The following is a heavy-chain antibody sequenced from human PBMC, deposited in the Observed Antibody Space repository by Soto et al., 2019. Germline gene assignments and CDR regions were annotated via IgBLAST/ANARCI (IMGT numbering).Heavy chain of an antibody. D-gene: IGHD3-16*01. CDR1: GYTFTTYY. CDR3: ASPLSDGSLYV. CDR2: INPGGGTI. Sequence: QVQLVQSGAEVKKPGASVKVSCKASGYTFTTYYIHWVRQVPGQGPEWMGMINPGGGTISYAQRFQGRVTMTTDTSTSTVYMELSSLRYEDTAVYYCASPLSDGSLYVWSQGSQVTVSS. J-gene: IGHJ4*02. V-gene: IGHV1-46*03.